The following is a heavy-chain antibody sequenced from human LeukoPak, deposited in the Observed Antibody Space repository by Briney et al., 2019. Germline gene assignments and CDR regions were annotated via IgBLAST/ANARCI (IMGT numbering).Heavy chain of an antibody. V-gene: IGHV4-4*07. J-gene: IGHJ5*02. Sequence: SETLSLTCTVSGGSISSYYWSWIRQPAGKGLEWIGRIYTSGSTNYNPSLKSRVTISLDTPKNQFSLKLTSVTAADTAVYYCARRSGFSPNWFDPWGQGTLVTVSS. CDR1: GGSISSYY. D-gene: IGHD3-3*01. CDR2: IYTSGST. CDR3: ARRSGFSPNWFDP.